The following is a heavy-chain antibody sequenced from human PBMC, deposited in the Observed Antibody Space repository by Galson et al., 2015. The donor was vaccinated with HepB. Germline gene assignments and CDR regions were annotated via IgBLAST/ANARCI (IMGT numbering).Heavy chain of an antibody. V-gene: IGHV3-48*04. Sequence: SLRLSCAASGFTFSSYSMNWVRQAPGKGLEWVSYISSSSSTIYYADSVKGRFTISRDNAKNSLYLQMNSLRAEDTAVYYCARDHRLGVFDYWGQGTLVTVSS. CDR2: ISSSSSTI. D-gene: IGHD3-16*01. CDR1: GFTFSSYS. J-gene: IGHJ4*02. CDR3: ARDHRLGVFDY.